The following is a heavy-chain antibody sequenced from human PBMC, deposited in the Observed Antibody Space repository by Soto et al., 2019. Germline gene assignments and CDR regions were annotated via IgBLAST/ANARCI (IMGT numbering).Heavy chain of an antibody. D-gene: IGHD6-19*01. CDR1: GFTFSSYA. Sequence: GGSMRLCCAACGFTFSSYAMSWVRQAPGKGLEWVSAISGSGGSTYYADSVKGRFTISRDNSKNTLYLQMNSLRAEDTAVYYCAKGLSSGWYNEFDYWGQGTLVTVSS. CDR2: ISGSGGST. CDR3: AKGLSSGWYNEFDY. V-gene: IGHV3-23*01. J-gene: IGHJ4*02.